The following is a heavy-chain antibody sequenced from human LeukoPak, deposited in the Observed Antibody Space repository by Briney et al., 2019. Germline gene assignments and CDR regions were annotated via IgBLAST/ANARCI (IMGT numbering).Heavy chain of an antibody. V-gene: IGHV1-46*01. Sequence: ASVEVSCKASGYTLTSYFMHWVRQVPGQGLEWMGIINPSGGSTSYAQKFQGRVTITRDTSTSTVYMQLGSLRSDDTAAYFCARARATLGPIDYWGQGTLVTVSS. CDR1: GYTLTSYF. CDR3: ARARATLGPIDY. J-gene: IGHJ4*02. CDR2: INPSGGST. D-gene: IGHD5-24*01.